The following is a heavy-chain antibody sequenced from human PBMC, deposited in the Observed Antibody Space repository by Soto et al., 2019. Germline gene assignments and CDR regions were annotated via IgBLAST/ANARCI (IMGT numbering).Heavy chain of an antibody. CDR2: IYYSGST. V-gene: IGHV4-31*03. CDR3: GRDRSTNFGVDV. CDR1: GGSISSGGYY. Sequence: TLSLTCTVSGGSISSGGYYWSWIRQHPGKGLEWIGYIYYSGSTYYNPSLKSRVTISVDTSKNQFSLKLRSVTAADTAVYYCGRDRSTNFGVDVWGQGTTVTVYS. J-gene: IGHJ6*02. D-gene: IGHD3-3*01.